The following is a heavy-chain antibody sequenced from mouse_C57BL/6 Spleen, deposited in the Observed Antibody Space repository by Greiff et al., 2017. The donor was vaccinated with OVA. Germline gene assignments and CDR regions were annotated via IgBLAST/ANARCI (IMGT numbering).Heavy chain of an antibody. CDR3: ASRYYGSRKNYAMDY. V-gene: IGHV1-18*01. J-gene: IGHJ4*01. CDR2: INPNNGGT. D-gene: IGHD1-1*01. Sequence: VQLKESGPELVKPGASVKIPCKASGYTFTDYNMDWVKQSLGKSLEWIGDINPNNGGTIYNQKFKGKATLTVDKSSSTAYMELRSLTSEDTAVYYCASRYYGSRKNYAMDYWGQGTSVTVSS. CDR1: GYTFTDYN.